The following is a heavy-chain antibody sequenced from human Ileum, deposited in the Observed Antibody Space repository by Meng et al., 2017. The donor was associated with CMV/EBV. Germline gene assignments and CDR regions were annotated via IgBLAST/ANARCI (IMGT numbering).Heavy chain of an antibody. CDR1: GFTFSSYA. D-gene: IGHD5-18*01. CDR2: ISGSGGST. Sequence: GESLKISCAASGFTFSSYAMSWVRQAPGKGLEWVSAISGSGGSTYYADSVKGRFTISRDNSKNTLYLQMNSLRAEDTAVYYCAKGRVGYTYGYGMDVWGQGTTVTVSS. V-gene: IGHV3-23*01. CDR3: AKGRVGYTYGYGMDV. J-gene: IGHJ6*02.